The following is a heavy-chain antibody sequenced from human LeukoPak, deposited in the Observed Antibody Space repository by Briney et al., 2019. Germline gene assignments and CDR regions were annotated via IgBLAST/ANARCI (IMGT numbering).Heavy chain of an antibody. J-gene: IGHJ3*02. Sequence: NPSETLSLTCTVSGGSISSSSYYWGWIRQPPGKGLEWIGSIYYSGSTYYNPSLKSRVTISVDTSKNQFSLKLSSVTAADTAVYYCAKGLTHGDGDAFDTWGQGTMVTVSS. CDR1: GGSISSSSYY. V-gene: IGHV4-39*01. CDR3: AKGLTHGDGDAFDT. D-gene: IGHD7-27*01. CDR2: IYYSGST.